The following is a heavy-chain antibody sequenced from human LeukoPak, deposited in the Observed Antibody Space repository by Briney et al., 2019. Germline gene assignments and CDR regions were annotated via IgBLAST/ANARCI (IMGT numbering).Heavy chain of an antibody. V-gene: IGHV1-2*02. CDR1: GYTLTGYY. Sequence: EASVKVSCKASGYTLTGYYFHWVRQAPGQGLEWMGWINPNTGATHSAQKFQGRITMTRDTSISTAYMDLSRLRSDDTAVYYCARDRVGSGWPRPYYFEVWGQGTLVTVSS. CDR2: INPNTGAT. CDR3: ARDRVGSGWPRPYYFEV. J-gene: IGHJ4*02. D-gene: IGHD6-19*01.